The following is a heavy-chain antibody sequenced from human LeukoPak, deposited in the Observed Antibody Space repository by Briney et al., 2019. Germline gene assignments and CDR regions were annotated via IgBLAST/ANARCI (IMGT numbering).Heavy chain of an antibody. V-gene: IGHV3-48*03. CDR2: ISSSGSTI. CDR1: GFTFSSYE. Sequence: PGGSLRLSCAASGFTFSSYEMNWVRQAPGKVLEWVSYISSSGSTIYYADSVKGRFTISRDNAKNSLYLQMNSLRAEDTAVYYCARVPRVGATIGYWGQGTLVTVSS. CDR3: ARVPRVGATIGY. J-gene: IGHJ4*02. D-gene: IGHD1-26*01.